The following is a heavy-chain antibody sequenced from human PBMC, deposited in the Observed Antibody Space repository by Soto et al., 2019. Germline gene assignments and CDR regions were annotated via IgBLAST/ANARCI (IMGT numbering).Heavy chain of an antibody. V-gene: IGHV3-21*01. CDR1: GFTLSSYS. J-gene: IGHJ4*02. CDR2: ISGSSSYI. Sequence: GGSLRLSCAASGFTLSSYSMNWVRQAPGKGLERVSSISGSSSYIYYADSVKGRFTISRDNAKNSLYLQMNSLRAEDTAVYYCARETRAHYSHSSGVFDYWGQGTPVTVSS. D-gene: IGHD3-22*01. CDR3: ARETRAHYSHSSGVFDY.